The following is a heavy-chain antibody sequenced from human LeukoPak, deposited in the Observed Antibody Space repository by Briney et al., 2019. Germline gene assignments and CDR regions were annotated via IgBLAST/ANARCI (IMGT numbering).Heavy chain of an antibody. Sequence: SETLSLTCTVSGGSISSYYWSWIRQPPGKGLEWIGYIYYSGSTNYNPSLKSRVTISVDTSKNQFSLKLSSVTAADTAVYYCATRNRGVVFFDYWGQGNLVTVSS. CDR1: GGSISSYY. V-gene: IGHV4-59*01. CDR2: IYYSGST. D-gene: IGHD3-10*01. CDR3: ATRNRGVVFFDY. J-gene: IGHJ4*02.